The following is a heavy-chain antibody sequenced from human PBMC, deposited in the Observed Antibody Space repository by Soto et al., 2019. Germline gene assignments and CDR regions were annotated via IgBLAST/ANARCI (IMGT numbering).Heavy chain of an antibody. J-gene: IGHJ4*02. CDR2: ISGSGGST. Sequence: EVQLVESGGGLVQPGGSLRLSCAASGFTFSDHYMDWVRQAPGKGLEWVSAISGSGGSTYYADSVKGRFTISRDNSKNTLYLQMNSLRAEDTAVYYCAKGHGEKYYFDYWGQGTLVTVSS. V-gene: IGHV3-23*04. CDR1: GFTFSDHY. CDR3: AKGHGEKYYFDY. D-gene: IGHD4-17*01.